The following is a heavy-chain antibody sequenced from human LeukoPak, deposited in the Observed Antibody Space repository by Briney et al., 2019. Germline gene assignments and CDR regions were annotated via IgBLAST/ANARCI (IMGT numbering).Heavy chain of an antibody. CDR3: ARDLYYYDSSGYYQQRFDY. J-gene: IGHJ4*02. V-gene: IGHV1-2*02. CDR2: INPNSGGT. CDR1: GYTFTGYY. Sequence: ASVKVSCKASGYTFTGYYMHWVRQAPGQGLEWMGWINPNSGGTNYAQKFQGRVTMTRDTSISTAYMELSRLRSDDTAVYYCARDLYYYDSSGYYQQRFDYWGQGTLVTVSS. D-gene: IGHD3-22*01.